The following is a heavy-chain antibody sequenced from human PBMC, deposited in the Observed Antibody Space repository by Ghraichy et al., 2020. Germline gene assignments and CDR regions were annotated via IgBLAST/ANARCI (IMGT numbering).Heavy chain of an antibody. D-gene: IGHD3-22*01. J-gene: IGHJ4*02. CDR2: ISGSGGST. V-gene: IGHV3-23*01. CDR1: GFTFSSYA. Sequence: LTCAASGFTFSSYAMSWVRQAPGKGLEWVSAISGSGGSTYYADSVKGRFTISRDNSKNTLYLQMNSLRAEDTAVYYCAKDRGYYDSSGYSDYYFDYWGQGTLVTVSS. CDR3: AKDRGYYDSSGYSDYYFDY.